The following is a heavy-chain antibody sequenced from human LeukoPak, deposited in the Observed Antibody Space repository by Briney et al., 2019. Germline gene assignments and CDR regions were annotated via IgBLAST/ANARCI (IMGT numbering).Heavy chain of an antibody. J-gene: IGHJ6*02. V-gene: IGHV3-48*01. CDR1: GFTFSSYS. CDR2: ISSSSSTI. Sequence: PGGSLRLSCAASGFTFSSYSMNWVRQAPGKGLEWVSYISSSSSTIYYADSVKGRFTISRDNAKNSLYLQMNSLRAEDTAVYYCARDGNSVRDSSGVVYYYYYGMDVWGQGTTVTVSS. D-gene: IGHD3-22*01. CDR3: ARDGNSVRDSSGVVYYYYYGMDV.